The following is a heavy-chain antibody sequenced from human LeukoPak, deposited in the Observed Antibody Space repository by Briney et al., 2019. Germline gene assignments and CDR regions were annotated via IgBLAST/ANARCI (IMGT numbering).Heavy chain of an antibody. D-gene: IGHD3-22*01. CDR3: ARYYDSSGYYYYYGMDV. J-gene: IGHJ6*02. CDR1: GGSLGSSSYY. CDR2: IYYSGST. V-gene: IGHV4-39*01. Sequence: SETLSLTCTVSGGSLGSSSYYWGWIRQPPGTGLEWIGSIYYSGSTYYNPSLKSRVTISVDTSKNQFSLKLSSVTAADTAVYYCARYYDSSGYYYYYGMDVWGQGTTVTVSS.